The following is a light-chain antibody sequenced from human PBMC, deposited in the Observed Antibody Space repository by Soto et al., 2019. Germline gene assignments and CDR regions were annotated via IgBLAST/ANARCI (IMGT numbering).Light chain of an antibody. J-gene: IGKJ2*01. Sequence: EIVLTQSPGTLSLSPGERATLSCRASQSVSSSYFAWYQQKPGQAPRLLIYGAYNRASDIPDGFSGSGSGTDFTLTISRLEPEDFAVYYCQQYSNSPPYTFGQGTKLEIK. CDR2: GAY. V-gene: IGKV3-20*01. CDR3: QQYSNSPPYT. CDR1: QSVSSSY.